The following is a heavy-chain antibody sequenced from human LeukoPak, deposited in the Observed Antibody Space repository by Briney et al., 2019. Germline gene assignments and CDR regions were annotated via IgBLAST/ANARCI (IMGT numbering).Heavy chain of an antibody. V-gene: IGHV4-34*01. J-gene: IGHJ4*02. CDR2: INHSGST. CDR3: ARISCSSTSCFGDY. CDR1: GGSFSGYY. Sequence: SETLSLTCAVYGGSFSGYYWSWIRQPPGKGLEWIGEINHSGSTNYNPSLKSRVTISVDTSKNQFSLKLSSVTAADTAVYYCARISCSSTSCFGDYWGQGTLVTISS. D-gene: IGHD2-2*01.